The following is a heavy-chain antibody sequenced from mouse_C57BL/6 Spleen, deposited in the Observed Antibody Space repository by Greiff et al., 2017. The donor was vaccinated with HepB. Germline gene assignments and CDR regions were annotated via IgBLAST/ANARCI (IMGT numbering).Heavy chain of an antibody. Sequence: VESGGGLVKPGGSLKLSCAASGFTFSSYTMSWVRQTPEKRLEWVATISGGGGNTYYPDSVKGRFTISRDNAKNTLYLQMSSLRSEDTALYYCASSYYGSSYDYWGQGTTLTVSS. J-gene: IGHJ2*01. V-gene: IGHV5-9*01. CDR2: ISGGGGNT. CDR1: GFTFSSYT. CDR3: ASSYYGSSYDY. D-gene: IGHD1-1*01.